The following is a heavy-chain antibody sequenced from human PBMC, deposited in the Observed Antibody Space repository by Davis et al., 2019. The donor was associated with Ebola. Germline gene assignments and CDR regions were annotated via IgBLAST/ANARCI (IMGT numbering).Heavy chain of an antibody. CDR2: IYYSGST. CDR1: RFTFSSYSMN. J-gene: IGHJ5*02. Sequence: GSLRLSCAASRFTFSSYSMNWVRQPPGKGLEWIGNIYYSGSTYYNPSLKSRVTISVDTSKNQFSLKLSSVTAADTAVYYCARLAAAAGTNWFDPWGQGTLVTVSS. CDR3: ARLAAAAGTNWFDP. D-gene: IGHD6-13*01. V-gene: IGHV4-39*01.